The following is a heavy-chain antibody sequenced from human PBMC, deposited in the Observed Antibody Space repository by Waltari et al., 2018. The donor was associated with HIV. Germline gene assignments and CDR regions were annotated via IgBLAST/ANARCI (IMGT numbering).Heavy chain of an antibody. J-gene: IGHJ3*01. CDR1: GFRVSDYG. D-gene: IGHD6-13*01. V-gene: IGHV3-33*01. CDR2: IWYDGSKK. Sequence: VQLTASGGGVVQPGRSRRLSCEASGFRVSDYGMPGVRQAPGKGLQWVAVIWYDGSKKEYSDSVKGRFTISKDNSKNTLFLQMNSLRVDDTAVYFCARVPFASSWSADSFDVWGPGTRITVSS. CDR3: ARVPFASSWSADSFDV.